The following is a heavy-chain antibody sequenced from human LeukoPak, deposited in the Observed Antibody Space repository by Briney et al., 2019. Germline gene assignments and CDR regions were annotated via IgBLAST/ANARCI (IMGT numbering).Heavy chain of an antibody. V-gene: IGHV3-13*01. CDR2: IGTAGDT. J-gene: IGHJ3*02. Sequence: GGSLRLSCAASGFTFSSYAMSWVRQAPGKGLEWVSAIGTAGDTYYPGSVKGRFTISRENAKNSLYLQMNSLRAGDTAVYYCARASYYYDSSGYYALGAFDIWGQGTMVTVSS. D-gene: IGHD3-22*01. CDR1: GFTFSSYA. CDR3: ARASYYYDSSGYYALGAFDI.